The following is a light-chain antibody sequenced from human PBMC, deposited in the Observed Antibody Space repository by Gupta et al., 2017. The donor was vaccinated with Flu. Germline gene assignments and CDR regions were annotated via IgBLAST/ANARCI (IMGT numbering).Light chain of an antibody. Sequence: DIQMTQSPSPVSASVGDRVTITCRASQSISSWLAWYQQKPGKAPKLLIYKASSLESGVPSRFSGSGSGTEFTLTISSLQPDDFATYYCQQYNSYLWTFGQGTKVEIK. CDR3: QQYNSYLWT. CDR1: QSISSW. J-gene: IGKJ1*01. CDR2: KAS. V-gene: IGKV1-5*03.